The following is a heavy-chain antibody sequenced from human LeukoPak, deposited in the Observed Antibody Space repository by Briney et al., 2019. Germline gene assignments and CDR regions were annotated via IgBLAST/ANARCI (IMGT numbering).Heavy chain of an antibody. D-gene: IGHD2-2*03. Sequence: GGSLRLSCEASGFTFGNYAMSWVRQAPGKGLEWVSSISGGSGTINYADSVKGRFTISRDNSKNTLYLQMNSLRDEDTAVYYCAKDSHWILFDDWGQGTLVTVSS. V-gene: IGHV3-23*01. CDR3: AKDSHWILFDD. J-gene: IGHJ4*02. CDR1: GFTFGNYA. CDR2: ISGGSGTI.